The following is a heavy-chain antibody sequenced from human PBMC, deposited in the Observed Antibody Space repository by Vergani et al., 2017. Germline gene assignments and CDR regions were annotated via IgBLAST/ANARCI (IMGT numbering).Heavy chain of an antibody. CDR1: GYTFSNYY. Sequence: QVQVVQSGAAVKKSGASVKVSCKPSGYTFSNYYMHWVRQAPGQGLEWMGIINPSGGHTNYAQKFQGRVTMTRDTSTSTVYMELSSLRSEDTAIYYCARWDYGILTGYRYWGQGTLVTVSA. V-gene: IGHV1-46*03. J-gene: IGHJ4*02. CDR3: ARWDYGILTGYRY. CDR2: INPSGGHT. D-gene: IGHD3-9*01.